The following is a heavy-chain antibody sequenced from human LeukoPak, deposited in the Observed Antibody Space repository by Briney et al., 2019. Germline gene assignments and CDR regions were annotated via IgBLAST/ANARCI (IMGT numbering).Heavy chain of an antibody. CDR2: INAGNGNT. J-gene: IGHJ4*02. CDR3: ARDKANGDFSY. V-gene: IGHV1-3*01. CDR1: GYTFTSYA. Sequence: APVKVSCKASGYTFTSYAMHLVRQAPGQRLEGMGWINAGNGNTKYSQKIQSSVTITRETSASTAYMELSSLRSEGTAVYYCARDKANGDFSYWGQGTLVTVSS. D-gene: IGHD4-17*01.